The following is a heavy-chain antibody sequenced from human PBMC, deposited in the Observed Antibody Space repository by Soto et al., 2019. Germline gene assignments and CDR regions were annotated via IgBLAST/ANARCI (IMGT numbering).Heavy chain of an antibody. J-gene: IGHJ4*02. Sequence: QVQLQQWGAGLLKPSETLSLTCAVYGGSFRGYYWSWIRQPPGRGLEWIGEINHSGSTNCNPSLKSRVTISVDTSKNQFSLKLSSVTAADTAVYYCARGGNVGLNYWGQGSLVTVSS. CDR3: ARGGNVGLNY. CDR1: GGSFRGYY. D-gene: IGHD1-26*01. CDR2: INHSGST. V-gene: IGHV4-34*02.